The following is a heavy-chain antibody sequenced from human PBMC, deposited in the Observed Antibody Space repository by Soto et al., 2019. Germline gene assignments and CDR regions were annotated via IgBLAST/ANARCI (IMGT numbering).Heavy chain of an antibody. V-gene: IGHV1-2*02. CDR1: GYTFNSYY. CDR3: VRVGFNSHYDFDY. Sequence: QVQLVQSGAEVKKPGASVKVSCKASGYTFNSYYIHWVRQAPGQGLEWMGWINPNSDDTSYAQSFQDRVTMTSDMPITTAYMELTRLRSDDTAVYYCVRVGFNSHYDFDYWGQGTLITVSS. J-gene: IGHJ4*02. D-gene: IGHD3-16*01. CDR2: INPNSDDT.